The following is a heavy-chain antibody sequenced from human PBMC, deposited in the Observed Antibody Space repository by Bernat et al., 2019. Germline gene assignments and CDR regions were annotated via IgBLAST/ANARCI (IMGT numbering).Heavy chain of an antibody. CDR3: ARGFGEFDY. CDR2: IHSDGKT. CDR1: GLTVSTNY. Sequence: EVQLVESGGGLMQPGGSLRLSCAASGLTVSTNYMSWVRRAPGKGLEWVSVIHSDGKTYYADSVKGRFTISRDNAKNTLYLQMNSLRAEDTAVYYCARGFGEFDYWGQGTLVTVSS. J-gene: IGHJ4*02. D-gene: IGHD3-10*01. V-gene: IGHV3-53*01.